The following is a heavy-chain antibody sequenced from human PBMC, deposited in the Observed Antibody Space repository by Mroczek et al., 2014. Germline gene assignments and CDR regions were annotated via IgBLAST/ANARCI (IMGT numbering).Heavy chain of an antibody. CDR1: GGSISSSSYY. Sequence: QVQLQESGPGLVKPSETLSLTCTVSGGSISSSSYYWGWIRQPPGKGLEWIGSIYYSGSTYYNPSLKSRVTISVDTSKNQFSLKLSSVTAADTAVYYCARHAGTASDAFDIWGQGTMVTVSS. CDR2: IYYSGST. D-gene: IGHD3-10*01. V-gene: IGHV4-39*01. CDR3: ARHAGTASDAFDI. J-gene: IGHJ3*02.